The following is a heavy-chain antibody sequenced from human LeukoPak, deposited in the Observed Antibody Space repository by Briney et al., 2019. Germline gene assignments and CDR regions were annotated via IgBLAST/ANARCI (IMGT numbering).Heavy chain of an antibody. J-gene: IGHJ4*02. CDR2: ISSSSNYI. CDR1: GFTFNTYN. CDR3: AVSTGYSYGLFDY. Sequence: GGSLRLSCAASGFTFNTYNMHWVRQAPGKGLEWVSSISSSSNYIYYADSVKGRFTISRDNAKNSLFLQMNSLRAEDTAVYYCAVSTGYSYGLFDYWGQGTLVTVSS. D-gene: IGHD5-18*01. V-gene: IGHV3-21*01.